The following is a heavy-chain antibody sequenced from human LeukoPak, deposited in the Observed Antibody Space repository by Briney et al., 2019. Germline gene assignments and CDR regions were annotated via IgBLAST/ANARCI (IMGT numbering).Heavy chain of an antibody. D-gene: IGHD2-15*01. CDR1: GYSISSGYY. Sequence: PSETLSLTCAVSGYSISSGYYWGWIRQPPGKGLEWIGSIYHSGGTYYNPSLKSRVTISVDTSKNQFSLKLSSVTAADTAVYYCARVAVCSGGSCYSGWFDPWGQGTLVTVSS. J-gene: IGHJ5*02. CDR2: IYHSGGT. CDR3: ARVAVCSGGSCYSGWFDP. V-gene: IGHV4-38-2*01.